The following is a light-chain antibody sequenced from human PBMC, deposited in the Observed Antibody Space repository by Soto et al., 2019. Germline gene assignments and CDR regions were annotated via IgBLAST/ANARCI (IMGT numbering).Light chain of an antibody. CDR1: QSVLYSSNNKNY. Sequence: DIVMTQSPDSLTVSLGGRATINCRSSQSVLYSSNNKNYLAWYQQKAGQPPRLLINWASTRDSGVPDRFSGGGSGAEFTLTISSLQSEDFVVYYCQQYNSWPPITFGQGTRLEIK. CDR2: WAS. V-gene: IGKV4-1*01. J-gene: IGKJ5*01. CDR3: QQYNSWPPIT.